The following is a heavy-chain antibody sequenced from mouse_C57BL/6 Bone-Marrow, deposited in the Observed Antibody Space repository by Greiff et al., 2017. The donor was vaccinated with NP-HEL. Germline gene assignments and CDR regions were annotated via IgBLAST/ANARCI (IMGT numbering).Heavy chain of an antibody. CDR1: GFTFTDYY. CDR3: ARYMTYYFDY. V-gene: IGHV7-3*01. Sequence: EVKLQESGGGLVQPGGSLSLSCAASGFTFTDYYMSWVRQPPGKALEWLGFIRNKANGYTTEYSASVKGRFTISRDNSQSILYLQMNALRAEDSATYYCARYMTYYFDYWGQGTTLTVSS. CDR2: IRNKANGYTT. J-gene: IGHJ2*01.